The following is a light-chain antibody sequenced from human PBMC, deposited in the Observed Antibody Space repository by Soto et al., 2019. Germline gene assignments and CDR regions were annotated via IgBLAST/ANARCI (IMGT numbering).Light chain of an antibody. J-gene: IGLJ3*02. CDR1: SSNIGSNT. V-gene: IGLV1-44*01. Sequence: QSVLTQPPSASGTPGQRVTISCSGSSSNIGSNTVNWYQQLPGTAPKLLIYSKNQRPSGVPDRFSGSKSGPSASLAISGLQSEDEADYYCAAWDDSLNGWVFGGGTKRTVL. CDR2: SKN. CDR3: AAWDDSLNGWV.